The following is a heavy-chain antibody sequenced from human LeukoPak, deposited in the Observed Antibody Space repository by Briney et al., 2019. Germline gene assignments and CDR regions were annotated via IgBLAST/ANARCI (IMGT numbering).Heavy chain of an antibody. J-gene: IGHJ4*02. CDR3: ARASYSSSCIGY. Sequence: GGSLRLSCAASGFTFSKYWMHWVRQGPGKGLVWVSRINSDGSSTSYADSVKGRFTISRDNAKNTLYLQMNSLRAEDTAVYYCARASYSSSCIGYWGQGTLVTVSS. CDR2: INSDGSST. D-gene: IGHD6-13*01. CDR1: GFTFSKYW. V-gene: IGHV3-74*01.